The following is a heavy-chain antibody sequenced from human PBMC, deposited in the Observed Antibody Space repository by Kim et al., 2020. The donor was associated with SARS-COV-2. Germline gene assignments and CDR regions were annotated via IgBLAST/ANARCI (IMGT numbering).Heavy chain of an antibody. Sequence: YSPSFQGHVTISADKSISTAYLQWSSLKASDTAMYYCARSITMVRAPMDVWGQGTTVTVSS. D-gene: IGHD3-10*01. J-gene: IGHJ6*02. CDR3: ARSITMVRAPMDV. V-gene: IGHV5-10-1*01.